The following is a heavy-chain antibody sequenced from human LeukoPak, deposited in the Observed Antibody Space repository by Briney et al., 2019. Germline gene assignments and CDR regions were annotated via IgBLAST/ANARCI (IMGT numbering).Heavy chain of an antibody. D-gene: IGHD4-17*01. CDR3: ARDPGNYGDLGLDI. V-gene: IGHV1-46*01. CDR2: INPLSGKT. Sequence: GASVTVSCKASGYTFTSYYMHWVRQAPGQGLEWMGIINPLSGKTTYTQKFQDRVTMTRDTSTSTVYMELSSLRSDDTAVYYCARDPGNYGDLGLDIWGQGKTVSVSS. J-gene: IGHJ3*02. CDR1: GYTFTSYY.